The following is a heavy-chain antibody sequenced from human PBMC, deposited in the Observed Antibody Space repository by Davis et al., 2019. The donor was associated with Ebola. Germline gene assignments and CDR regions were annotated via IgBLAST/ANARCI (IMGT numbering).Heavy chain of an antibody. CDR2: IYYNAVT. J-gene: IGHJ4*02. V-gene: IGHV4-59*08. D-gene: IGHD4-23*01. Sequence: SETLSLTCTVSGDSISSSYWTWIRQPPGKGLEWIGYIYYNAVTIYNPSLKSRVTISVDMSKNQVSLNLISVTAADTAVYYCARQESQLHRYYFDSWGQGTLVTVSS. CDR3: ARQESQLHRYYFDS. CDR1: GDSISSSY.